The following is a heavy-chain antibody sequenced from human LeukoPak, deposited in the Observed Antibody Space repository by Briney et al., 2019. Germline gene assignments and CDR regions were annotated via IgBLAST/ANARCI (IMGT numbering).Heavy chain of an antibody. Sequence: PSQTLSLTCAVSGGSISSGGYYWSWIRQPPGQGLEWIGYIYHSGSTYYNPSLKSRVTISVDRSKNQFSLKLSSVTAADTAVYYCAASSIDYYDSSGHFDYWGQGTLVTVSS. D-gene: IGHD3-22*01. CDR2: IYHSGST. J-gene: IGHJ4*02. CDR1: GGSISSGGYY. CDR3: AASSIDYYDSSGHFDY. V-gene: IGHV4-30-2*01.